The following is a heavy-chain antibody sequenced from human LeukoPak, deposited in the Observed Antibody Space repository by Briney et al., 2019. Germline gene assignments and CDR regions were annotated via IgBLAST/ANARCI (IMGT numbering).Heavy chain of an antibody. CDR1: GGTFSSYA. D-gene: IGHD2-2*01. V-gene: IGHV1-69*06. CDR2: IIPIFGTA. CDR3: ARAGYCSSTSCYHYYMDV. J-gene: IGHJ6*03. Sequence: SVKVSCKASGGTFSSYAISWVRQAPGQGLEWMGGIIPIFGTANYAQKFQGRVTITADKSTSTAYMELSSLRSEDTAVYYCARAGYCSSTSCYHYYMDVWGKGTTVTVSS.